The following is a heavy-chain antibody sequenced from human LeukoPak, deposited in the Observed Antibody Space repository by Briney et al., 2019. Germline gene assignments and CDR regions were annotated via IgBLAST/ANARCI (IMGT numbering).Heavy chain of an antibody. Sequence: ASVKVSCKASGYTFTGYYMHWVRQAPGQGLEWMGWTNPNSGGTNYAQKFQGRATMTRDTSISTAYMELSRLRSDDTAVYYCARPYYYDSSRYYFDYWGQGTLVTVSS. V-gene: IGHV1-2*02. CDR3: ARPYYYDSSRYYFDY. CDR1: GYTFTGYY. CDR2: TNPNSGGT. D-gene: IGHD3-22*01. J-gene: IGHJ4*02.